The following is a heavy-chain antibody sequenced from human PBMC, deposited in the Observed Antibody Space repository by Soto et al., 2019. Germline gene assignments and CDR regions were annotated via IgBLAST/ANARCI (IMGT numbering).Heavy chain of an antibody. CDR3: ARDVRFGSSAPRSWFEP. CDR1: GFTFSSYG. J-gene: IGHJ5*02. Sequence: GGSLRLSCAASGFTFSSYGMHWVRQAPGKGLEWVAVIWYDGNNKYYADSVKGRFTISRDNSKNTLYLQMNSLRAEDTAVYYCARDVRFGSSAPRSWFEPWGQGTLVTVSS. CDR2: IWYDGNNK. V-gene: IGHV3-33*01. D-gene: IGHD3-10*01.